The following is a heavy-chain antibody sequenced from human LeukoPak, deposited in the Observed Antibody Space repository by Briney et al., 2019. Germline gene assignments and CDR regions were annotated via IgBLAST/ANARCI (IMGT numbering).Heavy chain of an antibody. V-gene: IGHV1-46*03. CDR3: ARDFFARSSGWYEVNY. CDR1: GYTFTSYY. Sequence: ASVKVSCKASGYTFTSYYMHWVRQAPGQGLEWMGIINPSGGSTSYAQKFQGRVTMTRDTSTSTVYMELSSLRSEDTAVYYCARDFFARSSGWYEVNYWGQGTLVTVSS. J-gene: IGHJ4*02. CDR2: INPSGGST. D-gene: IGHD6-19*01.